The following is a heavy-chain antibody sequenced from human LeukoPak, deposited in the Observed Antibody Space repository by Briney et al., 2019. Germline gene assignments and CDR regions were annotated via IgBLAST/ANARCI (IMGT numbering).Heavy chain of an antibody. J-gene: IGHJ3*02. CDR3: ARAGMVRGVIRAFDI. CDR2: INHSGST. CDR1: GGSFSGYY. D-gene: IGHD3-10*01. V-gene: IGHV4-34*01. Sequence: SETLSLTCAVYGGSFSGYYWSWIRQPPGKGLEWLGEINHSGSTNYNPSLKGRVTISVDTSKNQFSLKLSSVTAADTAVYYCARAGMVRGVIRAFDIWGQGTMVTVSS.